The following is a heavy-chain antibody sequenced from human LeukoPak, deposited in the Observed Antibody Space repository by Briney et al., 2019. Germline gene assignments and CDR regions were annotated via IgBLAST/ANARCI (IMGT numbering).Heavy chain of an antibody. CDR2: IHRSGSP. D-gene: IGHD1-14*01. CDR3: AREILGGFNPGAY. Sequence: SETLSLTCTVSLDSTTSNFWSWVRQPPGKGLEWIGEIHRSGSPNYNPSLQSRVTISIDRSRDQIALELSSVTAADTAVYYCAREILGGFNPGAYWGQGTLVAVSS. V-gene: IGHV4-4*02. CDR1: LDSTTSNF. J-gene: IGHJ4*02.